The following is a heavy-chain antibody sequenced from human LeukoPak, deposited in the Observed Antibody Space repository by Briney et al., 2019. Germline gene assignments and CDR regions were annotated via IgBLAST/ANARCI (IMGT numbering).Heavy chain of an antibody. CDR3: AKVSCTGGTCSSFDY. Sequence: GGSLRLSCAASGFTLGSFVMSWVRQPPRKGLEWVSSISGSGGYKYYTDSVKGRFTISRDNSKNTLYVQMNSLRAEDTAVYYCAKVSCTGGTCSSFDYWGQGTLATVSS. J-gene: IGHJ4*02. CDR2: ISGSGGYK. D-gene: IGHD2-8*02. V-gene: IGHV3-23*01. CDR1: GFTLGSFV.